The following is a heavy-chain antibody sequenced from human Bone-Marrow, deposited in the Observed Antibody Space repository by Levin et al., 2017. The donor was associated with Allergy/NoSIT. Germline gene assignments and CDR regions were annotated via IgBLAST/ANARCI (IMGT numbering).Heavy chain of an antibody. CDR2: ITSSGDST. D-gene: IGHD3-22*01. V-gene: IGHV3-48*02. CDR1: GFTFRHYT. CDR3: ARDPARGYYDSSGYSGDH. Sequence: GGSLRLSCAASGFTFRHYTMNWVRQAPGKGLEWVSCITSSGDSTYFADSVKGRFTISRDNAKNSLYLQLNRLRDEDTAMYYCARDPARGYYDSSGYSGDHWGQGTLVTVSS. J-gene: IGHJ4*02.